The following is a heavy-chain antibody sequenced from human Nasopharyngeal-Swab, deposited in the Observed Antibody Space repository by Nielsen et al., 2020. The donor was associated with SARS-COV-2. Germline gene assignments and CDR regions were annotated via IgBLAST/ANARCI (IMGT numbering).Heavy chain of an antibody. CDR2: ISYDGSNK. CDR1: GFTFSSYA. D-gene: IGHD5-12*01. Sequence: GESLKISCAASGFTFSSYAMHWVRQAPGKGLEWVAVISYDGSNKYYADSVKGRFTISRDNSKNTVNLQMNSLRVEDTAIYYCAKDRDSGDDSDDYYHYYGMDVWGQGTSVTVS. V-gene: IGHV3-30-3*01. CDR3: AKDRDSGDDSDDYYHYYGMDV. J-gene: IGHJ6*02.